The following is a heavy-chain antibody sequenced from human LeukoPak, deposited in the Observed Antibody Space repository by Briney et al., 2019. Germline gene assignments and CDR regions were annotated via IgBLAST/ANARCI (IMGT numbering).Heavy chain of an antibody. CDR2: ISGSGAGK. J-gene: IGHJ3*02. V-gene: IGHV3-23*01. Sequence: GGSLRLSCAASGFTFSTYAMSWVRQAPGKGLEWVSSISGSGAGKFYAAPVKGRFTTSRDNSKKTLYVQMNSLRAEDTALYYCAKAAYGDYVGALDNWGQGTMVIVSS. D-gene: IGHD4-17*01. CDR3: AKAAYGDYVGALDN. CDR1: GFTFSTYA.